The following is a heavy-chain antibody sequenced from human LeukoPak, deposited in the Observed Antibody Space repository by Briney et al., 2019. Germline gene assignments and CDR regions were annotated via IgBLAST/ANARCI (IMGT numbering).Heavy chain of an antibody. J-gene: IGHJ4*02. V-gene: IGHV3-23*01. CDR3: AKGSRSGWYYFDY. CDR1: GFTFSSYA. D-gene: IGHD6-19*01. Sequence: GGSLRLSCAASGFTFSSYAMSWVRQAPGEGLEWVSAISGSGGSTYYADPVKGRFTISRDNSKNTLYLQMNSLRAEDTAVYYCAKGSRSGWYYFDYWGQGTLVTVSS. CDR2: ISGSGGST.